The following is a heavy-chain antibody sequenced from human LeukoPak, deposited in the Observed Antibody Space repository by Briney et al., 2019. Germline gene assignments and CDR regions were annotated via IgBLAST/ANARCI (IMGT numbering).Heavy chain of an antibody. Sequence: GGSLRLSCAASGFTFSSYELNWVRQAPGKGLEWVSYITTSGSTIYYADSVKGRFTISRDNAKNSLYLQMNSLRAEDTAVYYCARDLGGDSHFDYWGQGTLVTVSS. D-gene: IGHD3-16*01. J-gene: IGHJ4*02. CDR3: ARDLGGDSHFDY. CDR2: ITTSGSTI. CDR1: GFTFSSYE. V-gene: IGHV3-48*03.